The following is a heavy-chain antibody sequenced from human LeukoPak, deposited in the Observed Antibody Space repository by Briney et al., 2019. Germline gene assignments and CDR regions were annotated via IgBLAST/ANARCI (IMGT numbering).Heavy chain of an antibody. V-gene: IGHV1-3*03. CDR3: ARDQDDSSGLSLDAFDI. CDR1: GYTFTSYA. D-gene: IGHD3-22*01. Sequence: GASVKVTCKASGYTFTSYAMHWVRQAPGQRLEWMGWINAGNGNTKYSQEFQGRVTITRDTSASTAYMELSSLRSEDTAVYYCARDQDDSSGLSLDAFDIWGQGTMVTVSS. CDR2: INAGNGNT. J-gene: IGHJ3*02.